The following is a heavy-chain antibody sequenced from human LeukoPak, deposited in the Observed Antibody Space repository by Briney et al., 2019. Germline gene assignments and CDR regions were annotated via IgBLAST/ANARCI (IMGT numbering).Heavy chain of an antibody. CDR3: ARGGGSSSWYTWLDY. D-gene: IGHD6-13*01. Sequence: GGSLRLSCAASGFTFSSYGMHWVRQAPGKGLEWVAVIWYDGSNKYYADSVKGRLTISRDNSKNTLYLQMNTLRAEDTAVYYCARGGGSSSWYTWLDYWGQGTLVTVSS. CDR2: IWYDGSNK. V-gene: IGHV3-33*01. J-gene: IGHJ4*02. CDR1: GFTFSSYG.